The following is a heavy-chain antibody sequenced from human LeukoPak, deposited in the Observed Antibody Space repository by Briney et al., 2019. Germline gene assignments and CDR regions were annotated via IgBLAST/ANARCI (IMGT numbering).Heavy chain of an antibody. J-gene: IGHJ4*02. D-gene: IGHD6-19*01. CDR3: AKAYSSGWYSSSGGDY. Sequence: GGSLRLSCAASGFTFSSYAMSWVRQAPGKGLEWVSAISGSGGSTYYADSVKGRFTISRDNSKNTLYLQMNSLRAEDTAVYYCAKAYSSGWYSSSGGDYWGQGTLVTVSS. CDR1: GFTFSSYA. V-gene: IGHV3-23*01. CDR2: ISGSGGST.